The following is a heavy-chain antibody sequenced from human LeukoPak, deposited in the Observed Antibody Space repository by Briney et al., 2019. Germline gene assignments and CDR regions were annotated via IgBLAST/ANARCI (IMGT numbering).Heavy chain of an antibody. Sequence: PGGSLRLSCAASGFTFNNYWMSWVRQAPGKGLEWVANIKHDETEKYYVDSVKGRFTISRDNAKNSLYLQMNSLRTDDTAVYFCARDRYSSVWGKGTTVIVSS. J-gene: IGHJ6*04. CDR1: GFTFNNYW. V-gene: IGHV3-7*01. CDR3: ARDRYSSV. D-gene: IGHD6-19*01. CDR2: IKHDETEK.